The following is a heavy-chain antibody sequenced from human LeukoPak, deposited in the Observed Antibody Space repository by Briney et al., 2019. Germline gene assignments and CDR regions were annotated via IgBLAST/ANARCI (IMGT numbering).Heavy chain of an antibody. CDR2: ISGNGDNT. CDR3: AKDSGYDYVSAFDI. V-gene: IGHV3-23*01. J-gene: IGHJ3*02. CDR1: GFTLSSYA. Sequence: GGSLRLSCAASGFTLSSYAMSWVRQAPGKGLEWVSTISGNGDNTHYADSVKGRFTISRDNSKNTLFLQMDSLRAEDTAVYYCAKDSGYDYVSAFDIWGQGTMVSVSS. D-gene: IGHD5-12*01.